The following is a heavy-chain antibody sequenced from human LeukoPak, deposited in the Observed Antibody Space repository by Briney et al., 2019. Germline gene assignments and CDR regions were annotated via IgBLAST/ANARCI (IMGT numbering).Heavy chain of an antibody. CDR1: GGSFSGYY. J-gene: IGHJ4*02. D-gene: IGHD6-13*01. Sequence: SETLSLTCAVYGGSFSGYYWSWIRQPPGKGLEWIGEINHSGSTNYNPSLKSRVTISVDTSKNQFSLKLSSVSAADTAVYYCARESHVSSWSEFDLWGQGTPVTVSS. V-gene: IGHV4-34*01. CDR2: INHSGST. CDR3: ARESHVSSWSEFDL.